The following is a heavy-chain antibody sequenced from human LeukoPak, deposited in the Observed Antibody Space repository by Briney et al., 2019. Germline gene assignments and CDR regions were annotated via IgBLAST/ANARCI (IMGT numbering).Heavy chain of an antibody. J-gene: IGHJ4*02. Sequence: GGSLRLSCAASGFTFDDYAMQWVRQAPGKGLEWVSGISWNSGSIGYADSVKGRFTISRDNAKNSLYLQMNSLRAEDTALYYCAKDRYFDWPMTLDYWGQGTLVTVSS. D-gene: IGHD3-9*01. CDR1: GFTFDDYA. CDR3: AKDRYFDWPMTLDY. CDR2: ISWNSGSI. V-gene: IGHV3-9*01.